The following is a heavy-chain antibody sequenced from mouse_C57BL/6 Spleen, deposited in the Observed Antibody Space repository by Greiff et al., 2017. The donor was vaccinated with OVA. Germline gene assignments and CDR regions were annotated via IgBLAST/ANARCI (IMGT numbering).Heavy chain of an antibody. V-gene: IGHV2-2*01. CDR1: GFSLTSYG. CDR2: IWSGGST. Sequence: VKLQESGPGLVQPSQSLSITCTVSGFSLTSYGVHWVRQSPGKGLEWLGVIWSGGSTDYNAAFISRLSISKDNSKSQVFFKMNSLQADDTAIYYCATFTAARRYAMDYWGQGTSVTVSS. CDR3: ATFTAARRYAMDY. D-gene: IGHD1-2*01. J-gene: IGHJ4*01.